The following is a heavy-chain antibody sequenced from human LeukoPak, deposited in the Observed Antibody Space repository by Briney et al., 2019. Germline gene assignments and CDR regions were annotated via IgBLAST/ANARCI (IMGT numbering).Heavy chain of an antibody. D-gene: IGHD3-10*01. J-gene: IGHJ4*02. CDR3: ARLRPPIWFGEYYPFFDY. V-gene: IGHV3-11*01. CDR2: ISSSGSTI. Sequence: GGSLRLSCAASGFTFSDYYMSWIRQAPGKGLEWVSYISSSGSTIYYADSVKGRFTISRDNAKNSLYLQMNSLRAEDTAVYYCARLRPPIWFGEYYPFFDYWGQGTLVTVSS. CDR1: GFTFSDYY.